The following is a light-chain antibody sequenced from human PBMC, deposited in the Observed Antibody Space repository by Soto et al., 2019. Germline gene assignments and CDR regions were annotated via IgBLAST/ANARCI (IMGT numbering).Light chain of an antibody. V-gene: IGLV2-14*02. CDR1: SDVVGNYNL. CDR2: EVF. J-gene: IGLJ1*01. CDR3: SSYSSGSTLRV. Sequence: QSVLTQPASVSGSPGQSITISCTGTSDVVGNYNLVSWYQQHPGKAPKLIIYEVFSRPSGVSDRFSGSKSGNTASLTISGLQAEDEADYFCSSYSSGSTLRVFGTGTKLTVL.